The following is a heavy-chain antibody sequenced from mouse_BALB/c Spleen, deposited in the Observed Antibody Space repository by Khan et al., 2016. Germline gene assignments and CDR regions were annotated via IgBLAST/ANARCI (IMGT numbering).Heavy chain of an antibody. CDR3: AREGWLLGYFYY. CDR1: GYTFTGYT. V-gene: IGHV1-4*01. Sequence: VQLQESGAELARPGASVKMSCKASGYTFTGYTMFWIKQRPGKGLEWIGYINPRSDYTDYNQKFKEKATLTADKSSSSAYMQLNSLTSEYSAGYYCAREGWLLGYFYYWGQGTTLTVSS. D-gene: IGHD2-3*01. CDR2: INPRSDYT. J-gene: IGHJ2*01.